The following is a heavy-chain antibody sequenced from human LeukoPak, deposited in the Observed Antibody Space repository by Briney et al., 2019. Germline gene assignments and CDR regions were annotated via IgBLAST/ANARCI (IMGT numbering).Heavy chain of an antibody. J-gene: IGHJ4*02. CDR3: AREGMEWELAFDY. CDR1: GGTFSSYA. CDR2: IIPILGIA. V-gene: IGHV1-69*04. D-gene: IGHD1-26*01. Sequence: SVKVSCKAPGGTFSSYAISWVRQAPGQGLEWMGRIIPILGIANYAQKFQGRVTITADKSTSTAYMELSSLRSEDTAVYYCAREGMEWELAFDYWGQGTLVTVSS.